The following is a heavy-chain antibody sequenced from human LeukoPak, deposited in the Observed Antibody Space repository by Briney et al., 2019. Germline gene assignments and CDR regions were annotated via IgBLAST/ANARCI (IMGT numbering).Heavy chain of an antibody. Sequence: GASVKVSCKASGYTFTSYDINWVRQAPGQGLEWMGWINPNSGGTNYAQKFQGRVTMTRDTSISTAYMELSRLRSDDTAVYYCAREPVDTAMVFFDYWGQGTLVTVSS. CDR1: GYTFTSYD. CDR3: AREPVDTAMVFFDY. D-gene: IGHD5-18*01. CDR2: INPNSGGT. J-gene: IGHJ4*02. V-gene: IGHV1-2*02.